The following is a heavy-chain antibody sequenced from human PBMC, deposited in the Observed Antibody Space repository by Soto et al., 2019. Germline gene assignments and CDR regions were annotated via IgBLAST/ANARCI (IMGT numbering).Heavy chain of an antibody. J-gene: IGHJ6*02. CDR3: ARDRYSSTWYRSYGMDV. CDR1: GGSISSYY. Sequence: SETLSLTCTVSGGSISSYYWSWIRQPPGKGLEWIGYIYYSGSTNYNPSLKSRVTISVDTSKNQFSLKLSSVTAADTAVYYCARDRYSSTWYRSYGMDVWGQWTTVTVSS. CDR2: IYYSGST. D-gene: IGHD6-13*01. V-gene: IGHV4-59*01.